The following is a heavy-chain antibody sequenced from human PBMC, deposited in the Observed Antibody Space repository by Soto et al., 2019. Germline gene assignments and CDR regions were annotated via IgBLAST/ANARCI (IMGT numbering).Heavy chain of an antibody. CDR1: GGSVSSGTYY. CDR3: SRDQGLGAGYFAL. Sequence: QVQLQESGPGQVKPSETLFLTCTVSGGSVSSGTYYWSWIRQPAGQGLEWMGYIYRGSPNYNPSLERRATISVDTSRTQFSLMLSSVTAADTAVYYCSRDQGLGAGYFALWGRGTLVTVSS. CDR2: IYRGSP. J-gene: IGHJ2*01. V-gene: IGHV4-61*01. D-gene: IGHD7-27*01.